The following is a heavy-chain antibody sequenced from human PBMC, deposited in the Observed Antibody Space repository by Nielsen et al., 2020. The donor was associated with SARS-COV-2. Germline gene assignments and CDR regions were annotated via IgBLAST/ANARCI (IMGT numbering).Heavy chain of an antibody. V-gene: IGHV5-51*01. J-gene: IGHJ2*01. CDR3: ARRTRGPTSRYFDL. CDR2: IYPGDSDT. D-gene: IGHD2-2*01. Sequence: VRQMPGKGLEWMGIIYPGDSDTRYSPSFRGQVTISADKSISTAYLQWSSLKASDTAMYYCARRTRGPTSRYFDLWGRGTLVTVSS.